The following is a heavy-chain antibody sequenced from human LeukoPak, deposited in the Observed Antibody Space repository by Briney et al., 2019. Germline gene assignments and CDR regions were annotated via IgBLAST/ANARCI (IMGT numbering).Heavy chain of an antibody. V-gene: IGHV4-4*07. CDR2: LYPSGST. Sequence: SETLSLTCTVSGDSINRSYWSWIRQPAGKGLEWSGRLYPSGSTNYNSSLESRVTMSVDTSKNHFSLNLRSVTAADTAMYYCARDSNDFWTAYSDNWGPGSLVTVSP. D-gene: IGHD3/OR15-3a*01. CDR1: GDSINRSY. CDR3: ARDSNDFWTAYSDN. J-gene: IGHJ4*02.